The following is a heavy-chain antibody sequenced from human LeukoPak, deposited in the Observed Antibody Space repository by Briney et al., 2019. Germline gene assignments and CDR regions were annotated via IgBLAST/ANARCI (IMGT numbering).Heavy chain of an antibody. D-gene: IGHD4/OR15-4a*01. V-gene: IGHV3-23*01. CDR2: LSGSGGST. CDR3: AKERDYGPADY. CDR1: GFIFNKHA. J-gene: IGHJ4*02. Sequence: GGSLRLSCAASGFIFNKHAMSWVRQAPGKGLEWVSGLSGSGGSTDYADSVKGRFTVSRDNSKDTLFLQMNSLRAEDTAIYYCAKERDYGPADYWGQGTLVTVSS.